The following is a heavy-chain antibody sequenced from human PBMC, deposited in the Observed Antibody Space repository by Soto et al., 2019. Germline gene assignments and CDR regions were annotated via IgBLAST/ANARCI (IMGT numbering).Heavy chain of an antibody. CDR1: GGSFSGYY. J-gene: IGHJ4*02. CDR2: INHSGRT. CDR3: ARRGRRYGDTHPFDY. V-gene: IGHV4-34*01. D-gene: IGHD4-17*01. Sequence: QVQLQQWGAGLLKPSETLSLTCAVYGGSFSGYYWRWIRQPPGKGLEWIGEINHSGRTNYNPSLKSRVTISVDTSKNQFSLKLSSVTAADTAVYYCARRGRRYGDTHPFDYWGQGTLVTVSS.